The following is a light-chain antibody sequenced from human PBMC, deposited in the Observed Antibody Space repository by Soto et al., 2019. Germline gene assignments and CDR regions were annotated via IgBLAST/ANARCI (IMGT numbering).Light chain of an antibody. J-gene: IGKJ4*01. CDR3: QQGKDFPLT. V-gene: IGKV1-39*01. Sequence: IQMTQSPSSLSASVGDRVSITCRASQSIGTFLNWYQQKPGEAPNLLIHTSFTFYSGVPSRFSGTGSGTYFTLTISNLQPEDVATYYCQQGKDFPLTFGGGTKVAIK. CDR2: TSF. CDR1: QSIGTF.